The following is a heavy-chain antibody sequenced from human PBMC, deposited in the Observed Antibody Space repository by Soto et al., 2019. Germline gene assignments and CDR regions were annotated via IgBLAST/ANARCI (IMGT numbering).Heavy chain of an antibody. D-gene: IGHD6-13*01. J-gene: IGHJ2*01. V-gene: IGHV3-30-3*01. Sequence: GALRLSCAASGFTFSSYAMHWVRQAPGKGLEWVAVISYDGSNKYYADSVKGRFTISRGNSKNTLYLQMNSLRAEDTAVYYCARGSSSWFWYFDLWGRGTLVTVSS. CDR2: ISYDGSNK. CDR1: GFTFSSYA. CDR3: ARGSSSWFWYFDL.